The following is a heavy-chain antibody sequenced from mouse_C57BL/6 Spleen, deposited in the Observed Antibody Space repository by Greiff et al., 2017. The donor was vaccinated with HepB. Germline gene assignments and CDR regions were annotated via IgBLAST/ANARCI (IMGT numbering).Heavy chain of an antibody. D-gene: IGHD2-3*01. CDR3: TSGDGYPHYYAMDY. Sequence: EVQLQQSGAELVRPGASVKLSCTASGFNIKDYYMHWVKQRPEQGLEWIGRIDPEDGDTEYASKFQGKATMTADTSSNTAYLQLSSLTSEDTAVYYCTSGDGYPHYYAMDYWGQGTSVTVSS. V-gene: IGHV14-1*01. J-gene: IGHJ4*01. CDR2: IDPEDGDT. CDR1: GFNIKDYY.